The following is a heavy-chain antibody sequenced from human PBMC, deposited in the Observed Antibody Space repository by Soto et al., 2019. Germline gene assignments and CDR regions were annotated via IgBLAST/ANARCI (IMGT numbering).Heavy chain of an antibody. CDR2: VYNSGST. J-gene: IGHJ4*02. CDR3: ARVPDY. Sequence: SSETLSLTCTVSGVSITSYNWNWLRQPPGKALEWIGYVYNSGSTNYNPSLKSRVTISVDTSKNQFSLKVNSVTAADTAVYYCARVPDYWGQGILVTVSS. CDR1: GVSITSYN. V-gene: IGHV4-59*12. D-gene: IGHD2-2*01.